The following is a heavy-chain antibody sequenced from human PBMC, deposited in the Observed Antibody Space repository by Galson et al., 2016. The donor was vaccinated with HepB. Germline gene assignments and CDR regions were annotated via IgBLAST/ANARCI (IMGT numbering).Heavy chain of an antibody. V-gene: IGHV3-7*01. J-gene: IGHJ4*02. CDR1: GFTFSPYW. D-gene: IGHD5-18*01. Sequence: SVRLSCAASGFTFSPYWMSWVRQAPGKGLEWVATIENGGNKTYYVDSVKGRFTISRDDAKKSVDLQMNSLRTEDTAVYYCARGGYIFDSWGQGTLVTVSS. CDR3: ARGGYIFDS. CDR2: IENGGNKT.